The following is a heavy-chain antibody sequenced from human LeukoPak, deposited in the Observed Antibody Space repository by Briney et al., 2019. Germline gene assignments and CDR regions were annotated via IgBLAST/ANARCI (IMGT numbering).Heavy chain of an antibody. J-gene: IGHJ6*02. Sequence: ASVKVSCKASGYTFTSYGISWVRQAPGQGLEGMGWISAYNGNTKYAQQLQGRVTMTTDTSTSTAYMELRNLTPDDTAVSSCAPGQYLVVAPAAIPSYAYYGMDVWGQGTTVTVSS. CDR3: APGQYLVVAPAAIPSYAYYGMDV. CDR2: ISAYNGNT. CDR1: GYTFTSYG. D-gene: IGHD2-2*01. V-gene: IGHV1-18*01.